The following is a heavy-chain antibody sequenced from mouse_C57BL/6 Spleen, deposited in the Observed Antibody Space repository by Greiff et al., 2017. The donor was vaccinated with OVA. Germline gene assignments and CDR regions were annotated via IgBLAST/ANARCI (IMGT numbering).Heavy chain of an antibody. Sequence: EVQGVESGGGLVQPKGSLKLSCAASGFSFNTYAMNWVRQAPGKGLEWVARIRSKSNNYATYYADSVKDRFTISRDDSESMLYLQMNNLKTEDTAMYYCVRHMGLDGYYEAMDYWGQGTSVTVSS. CDR3: VRHMGLDGYYEAMDY. V-gene: IGHV10-1*01. J-gene: IGHJ4*01. D-gene: IGHD2-3*01. CDR1: GFSFNTYA. CDR2: IRSKSNNYAT.